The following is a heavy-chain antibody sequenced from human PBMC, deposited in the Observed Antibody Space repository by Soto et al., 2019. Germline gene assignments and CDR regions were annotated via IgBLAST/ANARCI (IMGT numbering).Heavy chain of an antibody. V-gene: IGHV4-34*01. Sequence: SETLSLTCAVYGGSFSGYYWSWIRQPPGKGLEWIGEINHSGSTNYNPSLKSRVTISVDTSKNQFSLKLSSVTAADTAVYYCARKLESLGRYCSGGSCYNWFDPWGQGTLVTVSS. CDR3: ARKLESLGRYCSGGSCYNWFDP. J-gene: IGHJ5*02. D-gene: IGHD2-15*01. CDR1: GGSFSGYY. CDR2: INHSGST.